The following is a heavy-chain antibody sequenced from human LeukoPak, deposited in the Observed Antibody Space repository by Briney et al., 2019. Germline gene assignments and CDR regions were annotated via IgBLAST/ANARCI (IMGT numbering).Heavy chain of an antibody. Sequence: SGTLSLTCAVSGGSISSSNWWSWVRQPPGKGLEWIGEIYHSGSTNYNPSLQSRVSVSVDTSKNQFSVRLNSLTAADTAVYYCARHLSGTTMAHYFDHWGQGTVVTVSS. V-gene: IGHV4-4*02. D-gene: IGHD1-1*01. CDR2: IYHSGST. CDR1: GGSISSSNW. J-gene: IGHJ4*02. CDR3: ARHLSGTTMAHYFDH.